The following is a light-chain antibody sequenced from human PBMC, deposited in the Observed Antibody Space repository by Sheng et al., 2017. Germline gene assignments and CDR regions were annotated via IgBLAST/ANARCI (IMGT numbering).Light chain of an antibody. J-gene: IGLJ2*01. CDR2: EVT. CDR3: XSYAGSNNWV. Sequence: QSALTQPPSASGSPGQSISISCTGSSSDIGDYNYVSWYQQHPGKAPKVVIYEVTKRPSGVPDRFSGSKSGKTASLTVSGLQSEDEADYYCXSYAGSNNWVFGGGTKLTVL. CDR1: SSDIGDYNY. V-gene: IGLV2-8*01.